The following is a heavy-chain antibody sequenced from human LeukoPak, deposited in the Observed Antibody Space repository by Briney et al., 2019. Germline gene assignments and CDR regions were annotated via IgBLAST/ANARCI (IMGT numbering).Heavy chain of an antibody. CDR1: GFTFSSYA. J-gene: IGHJ6*03. V-gene: IGHV3-23*01. Sequence: GGSLRLSCAASGFTFSSYAMHWVRQAPGKGLEWVSAISGSDGSTYYADSVKGRFTISRDNSKNTLYLQMNSLRAEDTAVYYCAKDPYYYYYMDVWGKGTTVTVSS. CDR3: AKDPYYYYYMDV. CDR2: ISGSDGST.